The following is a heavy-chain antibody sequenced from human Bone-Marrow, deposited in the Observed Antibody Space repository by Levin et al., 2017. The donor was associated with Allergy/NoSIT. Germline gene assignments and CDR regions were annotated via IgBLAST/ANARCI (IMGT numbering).Heavy chain of an antibody. CDR1: GFIFSSYG. Sequence: GGSLRLSCAASGFIFSSYGIHWVRQAPGKGLEWVAVISYDGGNKYYADSVKGRFTISRDNSKNTLYLQMNSLRAEDTAVYYCARDPYSYGDTYFDCWGQGTLVTVSS. V-gene: IGHV3-33*01. J-gene: IGHJ4*02. CDR3: ARDPYSYGDTYFDC. CDR2: ISYDGGNK. D-gene: IGHD5-18*01.